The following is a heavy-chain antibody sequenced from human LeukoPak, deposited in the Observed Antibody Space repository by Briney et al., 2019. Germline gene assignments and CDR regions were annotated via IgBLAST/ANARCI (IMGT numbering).Heavy chain of an antibody. D-gene: IGHD2-8*01. CDR2: ISGSSSYL. V-gene: IGHV3-21*01. J-gene: IGHJ4*02. CDR1: GFTLSPYT. Sequence: PGGSLRLSCAASGFTLSPYTMHWFRQAPGKGLEWVSGISGSSSYLYYADSVKGRFTLSRDNAKNSLYLQMNSLRDGDTAVYYCARDYLYALDYWGQGTLVTVSS. CDR3: ARDYLYALDY.